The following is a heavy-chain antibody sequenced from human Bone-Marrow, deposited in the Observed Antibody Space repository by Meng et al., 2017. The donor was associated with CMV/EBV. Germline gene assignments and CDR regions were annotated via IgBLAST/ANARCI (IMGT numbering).Heavy chain of an antibody. D-gene: IGHD3-3*01. CDR2: IRSKAYGGTT. V-gene: IGHV3-49*04. CDR1: GFTFGDYA. Sequence: GGSLRLSCTASGFTFGDYAMSWVRQAPGKGLEWVGFIRSKAYGGTTEYAASVKGRFTISRDDSKSIAYLQMNSLKTEDTAVYYCARGQFLEFDYWGQGTLVTVSS. J-gene: IGHJ4*02. CDR3: ARGQFLEFDY.